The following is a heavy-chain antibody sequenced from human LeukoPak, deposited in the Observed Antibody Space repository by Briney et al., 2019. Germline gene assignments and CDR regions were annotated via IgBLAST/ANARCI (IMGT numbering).Heavy chain of an antibody. D-gene: IGHD4/OR15-4a*01. CDR2: IYYSGST. Sequence: PSETLSLTCTVSDDSITSYYWSWIRQPPGKGLEWIGYIYYSGSTNYNPSLKSRVTISIDTSKNQFSLKLSSVTAADTAVYYCARSMVTTSPDWIDPWGQGTLVTVSS. CDR3: ARSMVTTSPDWIDP. J-gene: IGHJ5*02. V-gene: IGHV4-59*01. CDR1: DDSITSYY.